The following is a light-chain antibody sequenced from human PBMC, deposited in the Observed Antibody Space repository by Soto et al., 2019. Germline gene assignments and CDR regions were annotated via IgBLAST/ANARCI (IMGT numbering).Light chain of an antibody. V-gene: IGKV1-6*01. CDR1: QVIRSD. CDR3: LQDHTYPWT. J-gene: IGKJ1*01. CDR2: AAS. Sequence: AIQVTQSPSSLSESVGDRVTIYYRASQVIRSDLCWYQQEPGKAPKMLIFAASNLQSGVPSRFSGNASGTTFTLTISSLQPEDVATYYCLQDHTYPWTFGQGTRVEI.